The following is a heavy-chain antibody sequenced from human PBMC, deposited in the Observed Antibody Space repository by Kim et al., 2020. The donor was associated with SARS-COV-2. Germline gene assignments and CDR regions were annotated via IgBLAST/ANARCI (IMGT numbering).Heavy chain of an antibody. D-gene: IGHD1-1*01. J-gene: IGHJ4*02. V-gene: IGHV3-74*01. Sequence: TNSADPVNRRFTVSRDNAKNTLYLEMNNLRVDDTAIYYCARDLSWILFDFWGQGALVTVSS. CDR2: T. CDR3: ARDLSWILFDF.